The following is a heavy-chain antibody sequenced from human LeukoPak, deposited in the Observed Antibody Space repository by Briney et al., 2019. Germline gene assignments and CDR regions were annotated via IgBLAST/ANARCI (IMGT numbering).Heavy chain of an antibody. CDR2: MNPNSGNT. CDR1: GYTFTSYY. CDR3: ARGGLLYYFDY. Sequence: GASVKVSCKASGYTFTSYYMHWVRQAPGQGLEWMGWMNPNSGNTGYAQKFQGRVTMTRNTSISTAYMELSSLRSEDTAVYYCARGGLLYYFDYWGQGTLVTVSS. V-gene: IGHV1-8*02. D-gene: IGHD1-26*01. J-gene: IGHJ4*02.